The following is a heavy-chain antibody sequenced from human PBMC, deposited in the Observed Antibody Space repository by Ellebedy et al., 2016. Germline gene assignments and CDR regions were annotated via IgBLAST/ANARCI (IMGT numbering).Heavy chain of an antibody. D-gene: IGHD3-10*01. CDR3: VRAIAGSPQPFPI. Sequence: GESLKISCVGSGFTFSNYDMHWVRQGTGKGLDWVSVIGTTADTQYADSVQGRFTISRENAKNSCYLQMNSLTAGDTAVYYCVRAIAGSPQPFPIWGQGTMVTVSS. V-gene: IGHV3-13*01. J-gene: IGHJ3*02. CDR1: GFTFSNYD. CDR2: IGTTADT.